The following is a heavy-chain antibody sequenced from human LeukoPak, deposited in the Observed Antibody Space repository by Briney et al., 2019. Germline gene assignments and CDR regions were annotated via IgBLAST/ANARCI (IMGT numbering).Heavy chain of an antibody. J-gene: IGHJ4*02. CDR1: GASFSGYH. CDR2: INHTGST. V-gene: IGHV4-34*01. CDR3: ARGVAPFDY. Sequence: PSETLSLTCAVYGASFSGYHWAWIRQPPGKGLEWIGEINHTGSTTYNPSLKSRVTMSVDTSKNRFSLKLNSVTAADTAVYYCARGVAPFDYWGQGTLVTVSS.